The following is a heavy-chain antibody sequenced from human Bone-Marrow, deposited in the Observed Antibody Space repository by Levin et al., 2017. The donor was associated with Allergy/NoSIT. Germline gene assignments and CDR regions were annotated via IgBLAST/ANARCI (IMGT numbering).Heavy chain of an antibody. Sequence: GGSLRLSCAASGFTFSAYGMHWVRQAPGKGPEWVTLISSDGNNKYYADSLKGRFSISRDNSKKTLYFQMNNLRVEDTAVYFCARGGCSSGGPPLGVWGQGTTVTVS. J-gene: IGHJ6*02. CDR3: ARGGCSSGGPPLGV. V-gene: IGHV3-33*01. CDR1: GFTFSAYG. D-gene: IGHD6-19*01. CDR2: ISSDGNNK.